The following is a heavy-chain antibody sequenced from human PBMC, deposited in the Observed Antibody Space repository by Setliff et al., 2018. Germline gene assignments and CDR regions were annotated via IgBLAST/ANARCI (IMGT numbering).Heavy chain of an antibody. D-gene: IGHD5-12*01. Sequence: ASVKVSCKASGYTFTSYGISWVRQAPGQGLEWMGWISAYNGNTNYAQRFQGRVTMTSDTSTTTVYMELTSLKSDDTAVYYCVRGPGPSVVVAMPFDRWGQGTLVTVSS. J-gene: IGHJ4*02. CDR3: VRGPGPSVVVAMPFDR. V-gene: IGHV1-18*01. CDR2: ISAYNGNT. CDR1: GYTFTSYG.